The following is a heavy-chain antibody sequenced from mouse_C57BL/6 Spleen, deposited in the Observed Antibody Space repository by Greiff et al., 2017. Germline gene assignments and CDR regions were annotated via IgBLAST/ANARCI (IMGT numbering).Heavy chain of an antibody. J-gene: IGHJ1*03. CDR2: ISYSGST. Sequence: DVQLQESGPGLAKPSQTLSLTCSVTGYSITSDYWNWIRKFPGNKLEYMGYISYSGSTYYNPSLKSRISITRDTSKNQYYLQLNSVTTEDTATYYCARYKTTVVAEDWYFDVWGTGTTVTVSS. CDR1: GYSITSDY. CDR3: ARYKTTVVAEDWYFDV. D-gene: IGHD1-1*01. V-gene: IGHV3-8*01.